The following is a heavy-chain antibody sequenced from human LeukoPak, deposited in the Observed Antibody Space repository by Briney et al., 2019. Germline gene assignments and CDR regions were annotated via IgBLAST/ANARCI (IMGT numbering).Heavy chain of an antibody. CDR3: ARVPMIVKAYYFDY. CDR1: GFTFSSYW. Sequence: GGSLRLSCAASGFTFSSYWMHWVRQAPGKGLVWVSRINSDGSSTSYADSVKGRFTISRDNAKNTLYLQMNSLRAEDTAVYYCARVPMIVKAYYFDYWGQGTLVTVSS. J-gene: IGHJ4*02. D-gene: IGHD3-22*01. V-gene: IGHV3-74*01. CDR2: INSDGSST.